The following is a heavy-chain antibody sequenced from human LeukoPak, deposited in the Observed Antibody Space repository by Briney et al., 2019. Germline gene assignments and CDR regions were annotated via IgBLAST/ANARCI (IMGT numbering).Heavy chain of an antibody. CDR1: GGTFSSYA. CDR2: IIPIFGTA. Sequence: SVKVSCKASGGTFSSYAISWVRQAPGQGLEWMGGIIPIFGTANYAQKFQGRVTITADEYTSTAYMELSSLRSEDTAVYYCARGTVAGLGDALDIWGQGTMVTVSS. D-gene: IGHD6-19*01. J-gene: IGHJ3*02. CDR3: ARGTVAGLGDALDI. V-gene: IGHV1-69*13.